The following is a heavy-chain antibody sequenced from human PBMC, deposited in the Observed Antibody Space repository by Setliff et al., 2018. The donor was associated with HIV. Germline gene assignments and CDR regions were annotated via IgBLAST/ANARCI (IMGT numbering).Heavy chain of an antibody. V-gene: IGHV4-4*07. CDR1: GGPMSGYY. Sequence: KASETLSLTCTVSGGPMSGYYWNWIRQPAGKGLEWIGRIYTSGSTKYNPSLKSRLTISVDPSKNQFSLRLSPVTAADTAVYYCARHSDFWSEDGFDIWGQGTMVTVSS. D-gene: IGHD3-3*01. J-gene: IGHJ3*02. CDR3: ARHSDFWSEDGFDI. CDR2: IYTSGST.